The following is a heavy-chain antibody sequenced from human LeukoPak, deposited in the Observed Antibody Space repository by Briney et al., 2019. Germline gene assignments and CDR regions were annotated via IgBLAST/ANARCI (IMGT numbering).Heavy chain of an antibody. CDR3: ARESLDSSSWYYFDY. J-gene: IGHJ4*02. V-gene: IGHV3-20*04. Sequence: GGSLRLSCAASGFNFDDYGMSWVRQAPGKGLEWVSGINWNGGSTGYADSVKGRFTISRDNAKNSLYLQMNSLRAEDTALYYCARESLDSSSWYYFDYWGQGTLVTVSS. CDR1: GFNFDDYG. D-gene: IGHD6-13*01. CDR2: INWNGGST.